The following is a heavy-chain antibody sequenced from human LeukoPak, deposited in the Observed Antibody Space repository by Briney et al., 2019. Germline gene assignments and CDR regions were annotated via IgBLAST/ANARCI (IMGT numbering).Heavy chain of an antibody. D-gene: IGHD1-26*01. J-gene: IGHJ5*02. CDR1: GFTFSSYE. Sequence: PGGSLRLSCAASGFTFSSYEMNWVRQAPGKGLEWVSYISSSGSTIYYADSVKGRFTISRDNAKNSLYLQMNSLRAEDTAVYYCARIPWEGRGNWFDPWGQGTLVTVSS. CDR2: ISSSGSTI. CDR3: ARIPWEGRGNWFDP. V-gene: IGHV3-48*03.